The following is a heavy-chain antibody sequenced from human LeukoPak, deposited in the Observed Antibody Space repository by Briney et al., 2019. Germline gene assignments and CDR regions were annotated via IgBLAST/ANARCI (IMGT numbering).Heavy chain of an antibody. D-gene: IGHD6-19*01. CDR2: IKQDGSEK. CDR1: GFTFSSYW. CDR3: ARDYSIAVACSDY. Sequence: PGGSLRLSCAASGFTFSSYWMSWVRQAPGKGLEWVANIKQDGSEKYYVDSVKGRFTISRDNAKNSLYLQMNSLRAEDTAVYYCARDYSIAVACSDYWGQGTLVTVSS. V-gene: IGHV3-7*01. J-gene: IGHJ4*02.